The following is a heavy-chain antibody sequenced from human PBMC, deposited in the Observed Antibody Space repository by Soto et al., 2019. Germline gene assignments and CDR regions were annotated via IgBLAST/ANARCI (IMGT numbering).Heavy chain of an antibody. V-gene: IGHV1-8*01. J-gene: IGHJ6*03. CDR2: MNPNSGNT. CDR3: ATNAREGYYYYMDV. Sequence: GASVKVSCKASGYTFTSYDINWVRQATGQGLEWMGWMNPNSGNTGYAQKFQGRVTITADKSTSTAYMELSSLRSEDTAVYYCATNAREGYYYYMDVWGKGTTVTVSS. D-gene: IGHD1-26*01. CDR1: GYTFTSYD.